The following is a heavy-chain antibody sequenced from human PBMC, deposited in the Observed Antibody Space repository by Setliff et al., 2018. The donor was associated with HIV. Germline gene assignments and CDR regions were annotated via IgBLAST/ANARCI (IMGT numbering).Heavy chain of an antibody. Sequence: SGPTLVNPTQTLTLTCSFSGFSLSTSGMRVSWIRQPPGKALEWLARIDWDNDKFYSKSLKTRLTVSKDTSKNQVVLTMTNMDPIDTATYYCAHAYGSRSRYFDYWGQGTLVTVSS. CDR1: GFSLSTSGMR. V-gene: IGHV2-70*04. D-gene: IGHD3-10*01. CDR3: AHAYGSRSRYFDY. J-gene: IGHJ4*02. CDR2: IDWDNDK.